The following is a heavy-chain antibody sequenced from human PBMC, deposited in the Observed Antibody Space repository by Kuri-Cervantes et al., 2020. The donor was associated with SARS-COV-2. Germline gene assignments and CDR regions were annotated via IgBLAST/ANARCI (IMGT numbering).Heavy chain of an antibody. V-gene: IGHV1-69*13. CDR3: AWLTDYGVPFDH. D-gene: IGHD4-17*01. CDR1: GGTFSSYA. CDR2: IIPIFGTA. Sequence: SVKVSCKASGGTFSSYAISWVRQAPGQGLEWMGRIIPIFGTANYAQKFQGRVTITADESTSTAYMELSSLRSEDTAVYYCAWLTDYGVPFDHWGQGTLVTVSS. J-gene: IGHJ4*02.